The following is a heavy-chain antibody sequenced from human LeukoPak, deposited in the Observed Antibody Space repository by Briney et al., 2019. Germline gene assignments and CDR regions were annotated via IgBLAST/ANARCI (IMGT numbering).Heavy chain of an antibody. Sequence: SETLSLTCAVYGGSFSGYYWSWIRQPPGKGLEWIGENNHSGSTNYNPSLKSRVTISVDTSKNQFSLKLSSVTAADTAVYYCARGMGYYDSSGYPYWGQGTLVTVSS. CDR3: ARGMGYYDSSGYPY. D-gene: IGHD3-22*01. CDR2: NNHSGST. V-gene: IGHV4-34*01. CDR1: GGSFSGYY. J-gene: IGHJ4*02.